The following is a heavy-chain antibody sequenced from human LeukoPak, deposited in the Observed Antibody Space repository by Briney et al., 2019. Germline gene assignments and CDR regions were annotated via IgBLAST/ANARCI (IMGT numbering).Heavy chain of an antibody. J-gene: IGHJ1*01. CDR2: IYYSGST. CDR3: ASGSSYYDSSGLPEYFQH. Sequence: SETLSLTCTVSGGSISSYYWSWIRQPPGKGLEWIGYIYYSGSTNYNPSLKSRVTISVDTSKNQFSLKLSSVTAADTAVYYCASGSSYYDSSGLPEYFQHWGQGTLVTVSS. D-gene: IGHD3-22*01. V-gene: IGHV4-59*01. CDR1: GGSISSYY.